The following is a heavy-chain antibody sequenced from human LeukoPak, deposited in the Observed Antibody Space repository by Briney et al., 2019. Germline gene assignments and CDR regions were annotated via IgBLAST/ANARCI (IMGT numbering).Heavy chain of an antibody. V-gene: IGHV3-48*04. CDR3: VRVMGYSYGFFDS. CDR2: ISSSSSTI. CDR1: GFTFSSYS. D-gene: IGHD5-18*01. Sequence: GGSLRLSCAASGFTFSSYSMNWVRQAPGKGLEWVSYISSSSSTIYYADSVKGRFAISRDNAKSSLYLQMNSLRAEDTALYYCVRVMGYSYGFFDSWGQGTLVTISS. J-gene: IGHJ4*02.